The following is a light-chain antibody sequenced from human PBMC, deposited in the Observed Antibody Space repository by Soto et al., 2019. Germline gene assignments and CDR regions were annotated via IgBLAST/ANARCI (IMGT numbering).Light chain of an antibody. V-gene: IGLV3-21*02. CDR2: DDS. Sequence: SYELTQPPSVSVAPGQTARITCGGNNIESKSVHWYQQKPGQAPVLVVYDDSDRPSGNPERFSGSNSGNTATLTISRVEAGDEADYYCQVWDSSSDHHYVFGTGTKVTVL. J-gene: IGLJ1*01. CDR1: NIESKS. CDR3: QVWDSSSDHHYV.